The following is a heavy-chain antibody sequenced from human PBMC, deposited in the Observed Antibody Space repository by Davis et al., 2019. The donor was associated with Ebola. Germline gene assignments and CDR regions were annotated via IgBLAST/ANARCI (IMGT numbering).Heavy chain of an antibody. D-gene: IGHD1-26*01. CDR2: IIPLIHTT. Sequence: SSVNVSRKASVCTFRSYAISWVRQAPGQGLEWMGGIIPLIHTTKYAQKFQGRVTITADESTGTGYMELSSLRSEDTAVYYCARVPWATLAGWFDPWGQGTLVTVSS. V-gene: IGHV1-69*13. CDR3: ARVPWATLAGWFDP. J-gene: IGHJ5*02. CDR1: VCTFRSYA.